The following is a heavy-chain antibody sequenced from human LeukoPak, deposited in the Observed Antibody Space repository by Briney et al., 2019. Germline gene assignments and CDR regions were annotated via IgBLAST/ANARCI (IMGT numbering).Heavy chain of an antibody. CDR3: AELGITMIGGV. Sequence: GGSLRLSCAASGFTLSSYGMNWVRQAPGKGLEWVSFISSSSYIYYADSVKGRFTISRDNAKNSLYLQMNSLRAEDTAVYYCAELGITMIGGVWGKGTTVTISS. J-gene: IGHJ6*04. D-gene: IGHD3-10*02. CDR2: ISSSSYI. V-gene: IGHV3-21*01. CDR1: GFTLSSYG.